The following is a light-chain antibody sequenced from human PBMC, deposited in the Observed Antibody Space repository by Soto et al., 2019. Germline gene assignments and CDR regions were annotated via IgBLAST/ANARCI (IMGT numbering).Light chain of an antibody. CDR3: QQYNDWLWT. V-gene: IGKV3-15*01. Sequence: TQSPATLSASPGERVTPSCRATQSVTYNLAWYQQKPGQAPRLLIYGASTRPAGVPARFSGRGSGTEFTLTITSLQSEDFAVYYCQQYNDWLWTFGQGTKV. CDR2: GAS. J-gene: IGKJ1*01. CDR1: QSVTYN.